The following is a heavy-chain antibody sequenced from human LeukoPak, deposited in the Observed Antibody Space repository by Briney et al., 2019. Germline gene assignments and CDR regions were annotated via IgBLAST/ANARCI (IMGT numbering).Heavy chain of an antibody. D-gene: IGHD4-17*01. J-gene: IGHJ4*02. CDR3: ARGEGTVTKLMDY. V-gene: IGHV1-2*02. CDR1: GYTFTGYY. CDR2: INPNSGGT. Sequence: GASVKVSCKASGYTFTGYYMHWVRQAPGQGLEWMGWINPNSGGTNYAQKFQGRVTMTRDTSISTAYMELSSLRSEDMAVYYCARGEGTVTKLMDYWGQGTLVTVSS.